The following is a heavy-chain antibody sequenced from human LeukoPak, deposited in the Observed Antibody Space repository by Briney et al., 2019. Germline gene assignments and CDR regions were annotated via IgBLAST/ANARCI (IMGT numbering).Heavy chain of an antibody. V-gene: IGHV4-59*08. CDR2: IYYSGST. D-gene: IGHD2-2*01. Sequence: SETLSLTCTVSGGSISSYYWSWIRQPPGKGLEWIGYIYYSGSTNYNLSLKSRVTISVDTSKNQFSLKLSSVTAADTAVYYCARGFCSSTSCYPYYYYYYMDVWGKGTTVTVSS. CDR3: ARGFCSSTSCYPYYYYYYMDV. CDR1: GGSISSYY. J-gene: IGHJ6*03.